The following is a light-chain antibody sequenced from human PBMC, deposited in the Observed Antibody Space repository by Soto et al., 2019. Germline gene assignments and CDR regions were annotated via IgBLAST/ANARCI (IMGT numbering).Light chain of an antibody. CDR3: QRYNNWPLT. CDR2: DAS. J-gene: IGKJ4*01. V-gene: IGKV3-15*01. Sequence: EIVMTQSPATLSVSPGERATLSCRASQSVSSKLAWYQQRPGQAPRLLIYDASTRATGIPARFSGSGSGTEFPLTISSLQSEDFAVYYCQRYNNWPLTFGGGTKVEIK. CDR1: QSVSSK.